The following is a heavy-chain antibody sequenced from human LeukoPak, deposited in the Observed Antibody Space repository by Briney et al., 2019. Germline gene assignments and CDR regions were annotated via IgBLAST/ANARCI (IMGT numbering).Heavy chain of an antibody. D-gene: IGHD2-2*01. CDR1: AFTFRNYA. J-gene: IGHJ4*02. Sequence: PGRSLRLSCAASAFTFRNYAMHWVRQAPGKGLEWVAVISHDERNIYYADSVKGRFTISRDNSKNTLYLQMNSLRAEDTAVYYCAKDRTGFLVVPAALDYWGQGTLVTVSS. CDR2: ISHDERNI. CDR3: AKDRTGFLVVPAALDY. V-gene: IGHV3-30*18.